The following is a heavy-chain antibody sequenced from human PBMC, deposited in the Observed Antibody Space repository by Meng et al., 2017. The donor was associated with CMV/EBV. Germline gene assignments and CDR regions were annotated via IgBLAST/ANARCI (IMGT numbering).Heavy chain of an antibody. D-gene: IGHD2-2*02. V-gene: IGHV3-48*03. CDR1: GFTFSSYE. CDR2: ISSSGSTI. Sequence: GESLKISCAASGFTFSSYEMHWVRQAPGKGLEWVSYISSSGSTIYYADSVKGRFTISRDNAKNSLYLQMNSLRAEDTAVYYCARDLSSTSCDTRLQALLGYYYYGMDVWGQGTTVTVSS. J-gene: IGHJ6*02. CDR3: ARDLSSTSCDTRLQALLGYYYYGMDV.